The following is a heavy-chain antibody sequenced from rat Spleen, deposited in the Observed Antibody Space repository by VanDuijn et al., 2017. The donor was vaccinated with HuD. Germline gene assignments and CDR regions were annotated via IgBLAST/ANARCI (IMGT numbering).Heavy chain of an antibody. J-gene: IGHJ3*01. CDR3: TTDGQGARFTY. V-gene: IGHV5-29*01. Sequence: EVQLVESGGGLVQPGRSLKLSCAASGFTFSNYDMAWVRQAPKKGLEWVATISYDGSSTNYRDSVKGRFTISRDNAKSTLYSQMDSLRSEDTATYYCTTDGQGARFTYWGQGTLVTVSS. CDR1: GFTFSNYD. D-gene: IGHD5-1*01. CDR2: ISYDGSST.